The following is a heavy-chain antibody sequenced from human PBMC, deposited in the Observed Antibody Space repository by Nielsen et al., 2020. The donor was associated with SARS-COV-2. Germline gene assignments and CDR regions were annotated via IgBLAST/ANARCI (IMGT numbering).Heavy chain of an antibody. D-gene: IGHD3-22*01. Sequence: GRSLRLSCAASGFTFSSYEMNWVRQAPGKGLEWVSYISSSGSTIYYADSVKGRFTISRDNAKNSLYLQMNSLRAEDTAVYYCARDYYDSSGYYPFDYWGQGTLVTVSS. CDR1: GFTFSSYE. V-gene: IGHV3-48*03. CDR2: ISSSGSTI. J-gene: IGHJ4*02. CDR3: ARDYYDSSGYYPFDY.